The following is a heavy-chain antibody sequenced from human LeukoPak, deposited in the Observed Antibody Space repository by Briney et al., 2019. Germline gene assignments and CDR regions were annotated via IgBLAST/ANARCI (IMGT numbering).Heavy chain of an antibody. V-gene: IGHV3-11*01. J-gene: IGHJ4*02. CDR3: ARSSSSSWARFDY. Sequence: PGGSLRLSCAASGFTFSDYYMTWIRQAPGKGLEWVSYITSSGSNMHYADSVKGRFTISRGNAKNSLYLQMNSLRAEDTAVYYCARSSSSSWARFDYWGQGTLVTVSS. CDR2: ITSSGSNM. CDR1: GFTFSDYY. D-gene: IGHD6-13*01.